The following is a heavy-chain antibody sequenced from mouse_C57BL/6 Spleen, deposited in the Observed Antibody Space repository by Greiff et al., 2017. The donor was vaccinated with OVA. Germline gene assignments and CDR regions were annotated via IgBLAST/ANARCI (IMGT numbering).Heavy chain of an antibody. CDR1: GFTFSSYA. V-gene: IGHV5-4*01. J-gene: IGHJ1*03. CDR3: ARERYFDV. CDR2: ISDGGSYT. Sequence: EVKLVESGEGLVKPGGSLKLSCAASGFTFSSYAMSWVRQTPEKRLEWVAYISDGGSYTYYPDNVKGRFTSSRDNAKNNLYLQMSHLKSEDTAMYYCARERYFDVWGTGTTVTVSS.